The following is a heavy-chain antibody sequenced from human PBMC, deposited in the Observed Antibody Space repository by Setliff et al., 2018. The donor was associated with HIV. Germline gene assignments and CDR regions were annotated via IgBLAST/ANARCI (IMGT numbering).Heavy chain of an antibody. V-gene: IGHV1-2*06. J-gene: IGHJ6*02. CDR3: ARGYNWNSGGMDV. CDR1: GYTFTGYY. Sequence: ASVKVSCKASGYTFTGYYIHWVRQAPGQGLEWMGRIIPSSGGTNFAQKFQGRVTMTRDTSISTAYMELSRLRSDDTAVYYCARGYNWNSGGMDVWGQGTTVTVSS. D-gene: IGHD1-20*01. CDR2: IIPSSGGT.